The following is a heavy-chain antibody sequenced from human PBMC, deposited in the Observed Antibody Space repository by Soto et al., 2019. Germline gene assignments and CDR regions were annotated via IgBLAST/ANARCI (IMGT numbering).Heavy chain of an antibody. CDR2: IKDGGIT. V-gene: IGHV4-34*01. J-gene: IGHJ1*01. D-gene: IGHD5-12*01. Sequence: QVQLQQWGAGLLKPSETLSLTCAVYGGSVNGYFWSWIRQPPEKGLEWIGEIKDGGITNYSPSLKSRVTISADTSKNQFFLTLKSVTAADTAVYCCARGQVAIVATHWDQGTLVTVSS. CDR3: ARGQVAIVATH. CDR1: GGSVNGYF.